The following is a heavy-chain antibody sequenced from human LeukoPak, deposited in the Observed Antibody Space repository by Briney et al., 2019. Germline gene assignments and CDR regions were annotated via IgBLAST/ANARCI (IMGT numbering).Heavy chain of an antibody. CDR3: ARGYGNYGY. Sequence: RRSLRLSCAASGFTFSSYGMHWVRQAPGKGLEWVAVISYDGSNKYYADSVKGRFTISRDNAKNSLYLQMNSLRAEDTAVYYCARGYGNYGYWGQGTLVTVSS. V-gene: IGHV3-30*03. CDR2: ISYDGSNK. J-gene: IGHJ4*02. D-gene: IGHD4-11*01. CDR1: GFTFSSYG.